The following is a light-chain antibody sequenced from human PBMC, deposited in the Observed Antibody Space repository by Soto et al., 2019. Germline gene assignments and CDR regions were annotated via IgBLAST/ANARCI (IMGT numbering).Light chain of an antibody. CDR2: AAS. CDR1: QSISSY. Sequence: DIQMTQSPSSLSASVGDRVTITCRASQSISSYLNWYQQKPGKAPKLLIYAASSLQSGVPSRFSGSGSGTDFTLTISSLQPEDFANYYCQQSYSTPPWTFGQGTKVDIE. CDR3: QQSYSTPPWT. V-gene: IGKV1-39*01. J-gene: IGKJ1*01.